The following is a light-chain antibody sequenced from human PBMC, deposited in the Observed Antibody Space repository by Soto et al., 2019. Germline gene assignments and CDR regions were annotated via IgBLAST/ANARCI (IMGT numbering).Light chain of an antibody. CDR3: CSYAGDSTWV. CDR2: EGS. Sequence: QSALTQPASVSGSPGQSITMSSTGTSSDVGNYNLVSWYQQHPGEAPKLLIYEGSKRPSGVSNRFSGSKFGNTASLTISGLQAEDEVDYYCCSYAGDSTWVFGGGTKLTVL. J-gene: IGLJ3*02. V-gene: IGLV2-23*01. CDR1: SSDVGNYNL.